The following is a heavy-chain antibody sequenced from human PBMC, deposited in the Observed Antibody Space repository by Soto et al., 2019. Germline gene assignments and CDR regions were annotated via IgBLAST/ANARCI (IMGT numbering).Heavy chain of an antibody. CDR3: ARDEAYKWNDGGWFDP. V-gene: IGHV1-18*01. J-gene: IGHJ5*02. CDR2: ISAYNGST. D-gene: IGHD1-1*01. CDR1: GYTFTSYG. Sequence: QVQLVQSGAEVKKPGASVKVSCKASGYTFTSYGISWVRQASGQGREWMGWISAYNGSTKYAQKLQGRVTMTTDTSTSTAYMELRSLRSDDTAVYYCARDEAYKWNDGGWFDPWGQGTLVTVSS.